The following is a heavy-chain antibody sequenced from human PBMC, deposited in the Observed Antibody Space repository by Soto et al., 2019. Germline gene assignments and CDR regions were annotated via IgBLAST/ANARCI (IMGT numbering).Heavy chain of an antibody. Sequence: GGSLRLSCAASGFTFSRFAMHWVRQAPGKGLEWVAVISYDGSNKYYADSVKGRFTISRDNSKNTLYLQMNSLRAEDTAVYYCARAGESGLDYWGQGNLVRVSS. D-gene: IGHD7-27*01. CDR3: ARAGESGLDY. CDR2: ISYDGSNK. CDR1: GFTFSRFA. J-gene: IGHJ4*02. V-gene: IGHV3-30-3*01.